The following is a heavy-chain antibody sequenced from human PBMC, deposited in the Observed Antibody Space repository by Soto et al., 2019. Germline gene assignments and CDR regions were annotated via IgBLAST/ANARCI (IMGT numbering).Heavy chain of an antibody. V-gene: IGHV2-5*02. CDR1: GFSRSTSRVG. CDR3: AHRLGSSWKYAFDI. CDR2: IYWDDDK. J-gene: IGHJ3*02. Sequence: SGPTLVNPTQTLTLTCTFSGFSRSTSRVGVGWIRQPPGKALEWLARIYWDDDKRYSPSLRRRLTITKDTSKNQVVLTMTNMDPVDTATYYCAHRLGSSWKYAFDIWGQGTLVTVSS. D-gene: IGHD6-13*01.